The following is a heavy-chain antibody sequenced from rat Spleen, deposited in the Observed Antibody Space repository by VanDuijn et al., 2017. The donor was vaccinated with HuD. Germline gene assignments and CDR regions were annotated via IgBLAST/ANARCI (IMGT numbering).Heavy chain of an antibody. V-gene: IGHV5-31*01. CDR2: ISNTGGSI. Sequence: EVQLVESGGGLVQPGRSLKLSCVASGFTFSGYWMYWIRQAPTKGLEWVASISNTGGSIYYPDSVKGRFTISRHNTQNTLYLQMDSLRSEDTATYYCARHPISTVSYYFDYWGQGVTVTVSS. CDR1: GFTFSGYW. CDR3: ARHPISTVSYYFDY. D-gene: IGHD1-1*01. J-gene: IGHJ2*01.